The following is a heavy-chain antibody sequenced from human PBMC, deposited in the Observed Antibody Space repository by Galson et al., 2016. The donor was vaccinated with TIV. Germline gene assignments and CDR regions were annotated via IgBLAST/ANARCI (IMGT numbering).Heavy chain of an antibody. J-gene: IGHJ6*02. CDR3: ARDRKYYDSLTAGNSYYGMDV. V-gene: IGHV3-33*01. CDR1: GFTFSSYD. Sequence: SLRLSCAASGFTFSSYDMHWVRQAPGKGLQWVAVIWYDGNDKYYADSVKGRFTISRDNSKNTLYLQMNSLRVEDTAVYYCARDRKYYDSLTAGNSYYGMDVWGQGTTVTVSS. D-gene: IGHD3-9*01. CDR2: IWYDGNDK.